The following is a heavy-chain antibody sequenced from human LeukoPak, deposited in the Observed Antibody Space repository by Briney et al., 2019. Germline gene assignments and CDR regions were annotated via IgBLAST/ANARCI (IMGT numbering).Heavy chain of an antibody. V-gene: IGHV1-46*01. CDR2: INPSGGST. Sequence: ASVKVSCKASGYTFTSYYMHWVRQAPGQGLEWMGIINPSGGSTSYAQKFQGRVTMTRDTSTSTVYMELSSLRSKDTAVYYCVRWNPQMWYFDLWGRGTLVTVSS. CDR1: GYTFTSYY. D-gene: IGHD1-1*01. CDR3: VRWNPQMWYFDL. J-gene: IGHJ2*01.